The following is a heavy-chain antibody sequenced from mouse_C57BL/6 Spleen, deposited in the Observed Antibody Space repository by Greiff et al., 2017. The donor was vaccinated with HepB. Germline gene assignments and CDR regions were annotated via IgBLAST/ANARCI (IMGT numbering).Heavy chain of an antibody. CDR1: GYTFTSYW. V-gene: IGHV1-7*01. J-gene: IGHJ2*01. CDR3: ARSDTTVVASFDY. D-gene: IGHD1-1*01. CDR2: INPSSGYT. Sequence: VQLQQSGAELAKPGASVKLSCKASGYTFTSYWMHWVKQRPGQGLEWIGYINPSSGYTKYNQKFKDKATLTADKSSSTAYMQLSSLSYEDSAVYYCARSDTTVVASFDYWGQGTTLTVSS.